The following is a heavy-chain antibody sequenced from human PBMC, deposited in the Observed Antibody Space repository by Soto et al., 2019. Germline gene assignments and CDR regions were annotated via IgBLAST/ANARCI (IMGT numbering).Heavy chain of an antibody. D-gene: IGHD4-17*01. Sequence: QITLKESGPTLVKPTQTLTLTCTFSGFSLTTSGVSVAWIRQPPGKALEWLTLIYWDDDKRYSPSLKNRITVTKDTSINQVVLRMTNLDLVDTATYYCALQPTVTQAFDKWGHGTQVTVSS. V-gene: IGHV2-5*02. CDR2: IYWDDDK. CDR3: ALQPTVTQAFDK. CDR1: GFSLTTSGVS. J-gene: IGHJ4*01.